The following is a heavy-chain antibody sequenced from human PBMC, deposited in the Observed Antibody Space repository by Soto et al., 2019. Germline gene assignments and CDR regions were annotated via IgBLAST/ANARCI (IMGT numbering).Heavy chain of an antibody. D-gene: IGHD6-6*01. CDR3: ARDLSSSSEGYYYYGMDV. V-gene: IGHV1-2*04. Sequence: ASVKVSCKASGYTFTGYYMHWVRQAPGQGLEWMGWINPNSGGTNYAQKFQGWVTMTRDTSISTAYMELSRLRSDDTAVYYCARDLSSSSEGYYYYGMDVWGQGTTVTGTS. CDR2: INPNSGGT. J-gene: IGHJ6*02. CDR1: GYTFTGYY.